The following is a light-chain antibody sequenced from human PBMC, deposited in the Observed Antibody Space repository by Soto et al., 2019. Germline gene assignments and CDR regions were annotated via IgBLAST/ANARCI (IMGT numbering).Light chain of an antibody. CDR3: QQALQSPFT. J-gene: IGKJ4*01. CDR1: QGLLQSNGCEA. CDR2: LGS. V-gene: IGKV2-28*01. Sequence: DIVMTQSPLFLAVTPGEPGYISCRSSQGLLQSNGCEALDWYLQKTGQYPHLLIYLGSDRASGVPDRFSGSGSGKDFTLRISRVEAEDFGVYYCQQALQSPFTFGGGTKVEIK.